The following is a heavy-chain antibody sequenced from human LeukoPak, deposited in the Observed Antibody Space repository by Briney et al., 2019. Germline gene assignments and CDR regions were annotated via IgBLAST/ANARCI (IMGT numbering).Heavy chain of an antibody. V-gene: IGHV3-72*01. CDR3: ARVRHYYYYYGLDV. CDR2: ISNKANRNTT. D-gene: IGHD1-1*01. Sequence: GGSLRLSCAASGFTFSDHDMDWVRQGPGKGLEWVGRISNKANRNTTEYAASVKGRFTISKDHSKNSLYLQMTSLNTENTAMYYCARVRHYYYYYGLDVWGQGTTVTVSS. J-gene: IGHJ6*02. CDR1: GFTFSDHD.